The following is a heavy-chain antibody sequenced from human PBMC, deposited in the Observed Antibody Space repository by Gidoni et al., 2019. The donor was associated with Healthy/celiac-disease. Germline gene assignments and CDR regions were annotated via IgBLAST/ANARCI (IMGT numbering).Heavy chain of an antibody. D-gene: IGHD1-26*01. J-gene: IGHJ4*02. CDR1: GGSISSSSYY. CDR3: ARHPWGGSYGGFDY. V-gene: IGHV4-39*01. CDR2: IYYSGST. Sequence: QLQLQESGPGLVKPSETLSLTCTVSGGSISSSSYYWGWIRQPPGKGLEWIGSIYYSGSTYYNPSLKSRVTISVDTSKNQFSLKLSSVTAADTAVYYCARHPWGGSYGGFDYWGQGTLVTVSS.